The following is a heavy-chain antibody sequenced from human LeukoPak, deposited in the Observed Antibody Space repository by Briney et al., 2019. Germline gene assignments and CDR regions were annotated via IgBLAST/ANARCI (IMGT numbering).Heavy chain of an antibody. D-gene: IGHD3-22*01. CDR1: GGSISSYN. J-gene: IGHJ6*03. Sequence: SETLSLTCTVSGGSISSYNWSWIRQPPGKGLEWIGYIYTSGSTNYNPSLKSRVTISVDTSKNQFSLKLSSVTAADTAVYYCARHKYYYDSSGYYLPYYYYYYMDVWGKGTTVTVSS. CDR3: ARHKYYYDSSGYYLPYYYYYYMDV. CDR2: IYTSGST. V-gene: IGHV4-4*09.